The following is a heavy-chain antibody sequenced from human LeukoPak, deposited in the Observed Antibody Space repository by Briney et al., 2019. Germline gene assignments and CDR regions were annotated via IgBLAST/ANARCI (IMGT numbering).Heavy chain of an antibody. D-gene: IGHD3-3*01. J-gene: IGHJ4*02. CDR3: AKDYDFWSGYYSAMRVVGGGEGVFDY. CDR1: GFTFSSYS. V-gene: IGHV3-21*04. Sequence: GGSLRLSCAASGFTFSSYSMNWVRQAPGKGLEWVSSISSSSSYIYYADSVKGRFTISRDNSKNTLYLQMNSLRAEDTAVYYCAKDYDFWSGYYSAMRVVGGGEGVFDYWGQGTLVTVSS. CDR2: ISSSSSYI.